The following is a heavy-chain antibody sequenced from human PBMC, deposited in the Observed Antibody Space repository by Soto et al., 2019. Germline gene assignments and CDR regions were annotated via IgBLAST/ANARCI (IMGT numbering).Heavy chain of an antibody. CDR2: IIPIFGTA. Sequence: SVNLYCKASGYTYTIYGISWVRQAPRQGLEWMGGIIPIFGTANYAQKFQGRVTITADESTSTAYMELSSLRSEDTAVYYCARDQDSGHVIKLLYYSGMDVRGQGTTVTVSS. J-gene: IGHJ6*02. D-gene: IGHD5-12*01. V-gene: IGHV1-69*13. CDR3: ARDQDSGHVIKLLYYSGMDV. CDR1: GYTYTIYG.